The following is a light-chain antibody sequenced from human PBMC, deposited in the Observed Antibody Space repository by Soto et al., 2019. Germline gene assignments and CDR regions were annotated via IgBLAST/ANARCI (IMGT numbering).Light chain of an antibody. V-gene: IGKV3-20*01. CDR2: GAS. J-gene: IGKJ5*01. CDR1: QSVSSSY. Sequence: FTQSPCTLSLSPGERATLSCRASQSVSSSYLAWYQQKPGQAPRLLIYGASSRPTGIPDRFSGSGSGTDFTLTISRLEPEDFAVYYCQQYGSSSTFGQGTRLEI. CDR3: QQYGSSST.